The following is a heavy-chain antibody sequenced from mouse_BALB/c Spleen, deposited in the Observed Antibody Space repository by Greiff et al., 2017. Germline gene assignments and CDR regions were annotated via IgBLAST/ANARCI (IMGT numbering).Heavy chain of an antibody. D-gene: IGHD1-1*01. CDR1: GYTFTSYW. CDR3: AREGITTVVATNFDV. J-gene: IGHJ1*01. CDR2: INPSTGYT. V-gene: IGHV1-7*01. Sequence: QVHVKQSGAELAKPGASVKMSCKASGYTFTSYWMHWVKQRPGQGLEWIGYINPSTGYTEYNQKFKDKATLTADKSSSTAYMQLSSLTSEDSAVYYCAREGITTVVATNFDVWGAGTTVTVSS.